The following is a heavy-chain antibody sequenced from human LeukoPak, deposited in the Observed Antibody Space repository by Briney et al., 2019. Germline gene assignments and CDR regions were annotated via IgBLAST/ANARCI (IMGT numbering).Heavy chain of an antibody. CDR3: ARNLPGYTSTRGWFDP. D-gene: IGHD6-19*01. V-gene: IGHV4-4*07. CDR2: MYISGST. CDR1: GGSISSYY. J-gene: IGHJ5*02. Sequence: PSETLSLTCTVSGGSISSYYWSWIRQPAGKGLEWIGRMYISGSTNYNPSLKSRVTMSVDTSKNQFSLKLSSVTAADTAVYYCARNLPGYTSTRGWFDPWGQGTLVTVSS.